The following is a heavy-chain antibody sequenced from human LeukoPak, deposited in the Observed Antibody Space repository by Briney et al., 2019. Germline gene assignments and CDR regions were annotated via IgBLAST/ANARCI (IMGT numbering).Heavy chain of an antibody. V-gene: IGHV3-23*01. CDR3: ARGGLSIMGY. Sequence: PGGSLRLSCAASGFTFSSYAMSWVRQAPGKGLEWVSAISGSGGSTYYADSVKGRFTISRDNSKNTLYLQMNSLRAEGTAVYFCARGGLSIMGYWGQGTLVTVSS. D-gene: IGHD2/OR15-2a*01. CDR1: GFTFSSYA. J-gene: IGHJ4*02. CDR2: ISGSGGST.